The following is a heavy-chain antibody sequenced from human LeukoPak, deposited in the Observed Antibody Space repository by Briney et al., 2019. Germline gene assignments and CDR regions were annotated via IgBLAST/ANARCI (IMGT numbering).Heavy chain of an antibody. CDR2: ITDSGRKT. D-gene: IGHD4-17*01. CDR3: AKITKATTPNY. V-gene: IGHV3-23*01. CDR1: GLTFSNYA. J-gene: IGHJ4*02. Sequence: GGSLRLYCAASGLTFSNYAMNWVRQASGRGLEWVSGITDSGRKTYYADSVKGRFSISRDNSKNTVYLQMSDLRAEDTAVYYCAKITKATTPNYWGQGTLVTVSS.